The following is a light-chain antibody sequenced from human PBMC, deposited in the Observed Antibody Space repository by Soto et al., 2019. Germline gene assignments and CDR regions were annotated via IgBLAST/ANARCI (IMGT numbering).Light chain of an antibody. J-gene: IGKJ1*01. V-gene: IGKV3-15*01. Sequence: EIVMTQSPATLSVSPGERAPLSCSASQSVSSNLAWYQQKPGQAPRLLIYGASTRATGVPARFSGSGSGTELTLTISSLQSEDFAVYYCQQYGYSFWTFGQGTKVDIK. CDR3: QQYGYSFWT. CDR2: GAS. CDR1: QSVSSN.